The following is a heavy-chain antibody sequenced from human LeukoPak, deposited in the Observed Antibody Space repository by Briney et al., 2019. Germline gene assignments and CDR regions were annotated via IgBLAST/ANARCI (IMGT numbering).Heavy chain of an antibody. CDR3: ARHIRGYSYGYNWFDP. J-gene: IGHJ5*02. CDR1: GGSFSGYY. CDR2: INHSGST. Sequence: SETLSLTCAVYGGSFSGYYWSWIRQPPGKGLEWIGEINHSGSTNYNPSLKSRVTISVDTSKNQFSLKLSSVTAADTAVYYCARHIRGYSYGYNWFDPWGQGTLVTVSS. D-gene: IGHD5-18*01. V-gene: IGHV4-34*01.